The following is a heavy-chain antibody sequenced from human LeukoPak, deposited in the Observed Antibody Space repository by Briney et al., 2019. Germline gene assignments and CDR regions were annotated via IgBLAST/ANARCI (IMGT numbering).Heavy chain of an antibody. J-gene: IGHJ4*02. CDR1: GFSIGTYS. CDR3: AKDGEYIQLWLIDY. V-gene: IGHV3-48*01. Sequence: PGGSLRLSCAASGFSIGTYSMNWVRQAPGKRLEWVSYISSSSSTMYYADSVKGRFTISRDNSKNTLYLQMNSLRAEDTAVYYCAKDGEYIQLWLIDYWGQGTLVTVSS. CDR2: ISSSSSTM. D-gene: IGHD5-18*01.